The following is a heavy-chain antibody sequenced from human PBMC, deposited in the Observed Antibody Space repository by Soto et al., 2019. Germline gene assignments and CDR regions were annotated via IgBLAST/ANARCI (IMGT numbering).Heavy chain of an antibody. Sequence: QVQLQESGPGLVKPSQTLSLTCTVSGGSISSGDYYWSWIRQPPGKGLEWIGYIYYSGSTYYNPSLKSRVTISVDTSKNQFSLKLSSVTAADTAVYYCARAELDFWSGYPLLHWGQGTLVTVSS. CDR3: ARAELDFWSGYPLLH. J-gene: IGHJ4*02. D-gene: IGHD3-3*01. CDR1: GGSISSGDYY. V-gene: IGHV4-30-4*01. CDR2: IYYSGST.